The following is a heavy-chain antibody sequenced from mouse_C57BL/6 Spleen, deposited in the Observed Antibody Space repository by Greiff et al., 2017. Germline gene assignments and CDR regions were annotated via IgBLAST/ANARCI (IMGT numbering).Heavy chain of an antibody. CDR1: GYTFTGYW. J-gene: IGHJ4*01. CDR3: ARQHRPYAMDY. D-gene: IGHD3-2*02. CDR2: INPSNGGT. Sequence: VQLKQPGTELVKPGASVKLSCKASGYTFTGYWMHWVKQRPGEGLEWIGYINPSNGGTNYNEQFKSKATLTVDESASTAYMQLSSLTSEDSAVYYYARQHRPYAMDYWGQGTSVTVSS. V-gene: IGHV1-53*01.